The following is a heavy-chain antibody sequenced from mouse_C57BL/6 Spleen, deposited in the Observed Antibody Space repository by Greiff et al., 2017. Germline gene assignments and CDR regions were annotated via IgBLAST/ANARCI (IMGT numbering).Heavy chain of an antibody. V-gene: IGHV2-9-1*01. CDR2: IWPGGGT. CDR3: ARGQMTTVVFDY. D-gene: IGHD1-1*01. Sequence: QVQLKESGPGLVAPSQSLSITCTVSGFSLTSYAISWVRQPPGKGLEWLGVIWPGGGTNYNSALKSRLSNSTDNDKSQVVLKMNSLQTDDTARDDCARGQMTTVVFDYWGQGTTLTVSS. CDR1: GFSLTSYA. J-gene: IGHJ2*01.